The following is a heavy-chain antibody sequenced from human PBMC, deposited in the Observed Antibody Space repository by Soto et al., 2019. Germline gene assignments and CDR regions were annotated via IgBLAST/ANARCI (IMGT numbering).Heavy chain of an antibody. CDR1: GGSISSGGYY. V-gene: IGHV4-31*03. CDR3: AREVVVTAMGNWFDP. J-gene: IGHJ5*02. CDR2: IYYSGST. Sequence: PSETLSLTCTVSGGSISSGGYYWSWIRQHPGKGLEWIGYIYYSGSTYYNPSLKSRVTISVDTSKNQFSLKLSSVTAADTAVYYCAREVVVTAMGNWFDPWGQGTLVTVSS. D-gene: IGHD2-21*02.